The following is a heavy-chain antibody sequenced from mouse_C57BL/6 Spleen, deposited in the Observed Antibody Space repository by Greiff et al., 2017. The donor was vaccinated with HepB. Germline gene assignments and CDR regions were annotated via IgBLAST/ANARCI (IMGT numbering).Heavy chain of an antibody. Sequence: VQLQQSGAELVKPGASVKLSCKASGYTFTSYWMHWVKQRPGQGLEWIGMIHPNSGSTNYNEKFKSKATLTVDKSSSTAYMQLSSLTSEDSAVYYCARPLPVVAYDYAMDYWGQGTSVTVSS. D-gene: IGHD1-1*01. CDR2: IHPNSGST. J-gene: IGHJ4*01. CDR1: GYTFTSYW. CDR3: ARPLPVVAYDYAMDY. V-gene: IGHV1-64*01.